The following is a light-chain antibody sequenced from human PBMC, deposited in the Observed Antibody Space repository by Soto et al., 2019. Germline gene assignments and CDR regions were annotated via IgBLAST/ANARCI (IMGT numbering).Light chain of an antibody. V-gene: IGLV2-14*01. CDR2: EVN. CDR1: SSDLIGYNY. Sequence: QSVLTQPASVSGSPGQSITISCSATSSDLIGYNYVSWYQQHPGKAPKLMIYEVNKRPSGVSNRFSGSASGNTASLTISGLQAEDEADYYCSSYTRSSTWVFGGGTKLTVL. J-gene: IGLJ3*02. CDR3: SSYTRSSTWV.